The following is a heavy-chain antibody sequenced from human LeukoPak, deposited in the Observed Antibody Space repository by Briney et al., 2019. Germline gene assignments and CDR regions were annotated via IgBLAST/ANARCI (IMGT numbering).Heavy chain of an antibody. Sequence: GGSLRLSCAASGFIFSNSAMSWVRQAPGKGLEWVSGINGGGTGTYYAYSVRGRVTISRDNSKNTLHLDMNSVRAEDTAIYYCAKAGAIRFDFWGQGILVTVSS. CDR3: AKAGAIRFDF. D-gene: IGHD1-26*01. V-gene: IGHV3-23*01. CDR2: INGGGTGT. CDR1: GFIFSNSA. J-gene: IGHJ4*02.